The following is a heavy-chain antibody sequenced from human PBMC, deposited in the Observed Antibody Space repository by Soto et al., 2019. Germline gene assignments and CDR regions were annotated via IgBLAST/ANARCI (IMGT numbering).Heavy chain of an antibody. CDR1: GYSFNAYW. Sequence: PGESLKISCKTSGYSFNAYWIGWVRQRPGKGLEWIGITNPDDSETRLSPSFQGQVTMSTDKSVTTAYLHWSSLKASDTPMYYCALKRLGYCGTTNCFSGFFTEWGQGTQVTVSS. CDR3: ALKRLGYCGTTNCFSGFFTE. V-gene: IGHV5-51*01. CDR2: TNPDDSET. D-gene: IGHD2-2*01. J-gene: IGHJ4*02.